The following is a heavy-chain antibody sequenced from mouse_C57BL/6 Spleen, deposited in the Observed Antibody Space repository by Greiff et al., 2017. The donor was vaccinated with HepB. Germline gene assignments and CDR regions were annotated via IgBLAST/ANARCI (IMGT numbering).Heavy chain of an antibody. CDR3: ASLITTAYYFDY. CDR2: ISDGGSYT. Sequence: EVQLQESGGGLVKPGGSLKLSCAASGFTFSSYAMSWVRQTPEKRLEWVATISDGGSYTYYPDNVKGRFTISRDNAKNNLYLQMSHLKSEDTAMYYCASLITTAYYFDYWGQGTTLTVSS. D-gene: IGHD1-1*01. CDR1: GFTFSSYA. V-gene: IGHV5-4*01. J-gene: IGHJ2*01.